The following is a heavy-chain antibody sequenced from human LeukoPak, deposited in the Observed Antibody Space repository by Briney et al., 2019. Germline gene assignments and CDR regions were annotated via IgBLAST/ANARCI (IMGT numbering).Heavy chain of an antibody. CDR2: IRSKANSYAT. Sequence: GGSLRLSCAASGFTVSSNYMSWVRQASGKGLEWVGRIRSKANSYATAYAASVKGRFTISRDDSKNTAYLQMNSLKTEDTAVYYCTRRVRGWLQSVDAFDIWGQGTMVTVSS. J-gene: IGHJ3*02. D-gene: IGHD5-24*01. V-gene: IGHV3-73*01. CDR1: GFTVSSNY. CDR3: TRRVRGWLQSVDAFDI.